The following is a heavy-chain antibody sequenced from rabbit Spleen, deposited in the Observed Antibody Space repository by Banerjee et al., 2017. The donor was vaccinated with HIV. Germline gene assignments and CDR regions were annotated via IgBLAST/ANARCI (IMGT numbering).Heavy chain of an antibody. D-gene: IGHD8-1*01. CDR1: GFDFSRYG. Sequence: QEQLVESGGGLVQPGGSLKLSCKASGFDFSRYGVSWVRQAPGKGLEWIGYIDPVFGSTVYASWVNGRFTISSHNAQNTLNLQMTRLTAADTATYFCARDTASSFSSYGMDLWGPGTLVTIS. CDR3: ARDTASSFSSYGMDL. CDR2: IDPVFGST. V-gene: IGHV1S47*01. J-gene: IGHJ6*01.